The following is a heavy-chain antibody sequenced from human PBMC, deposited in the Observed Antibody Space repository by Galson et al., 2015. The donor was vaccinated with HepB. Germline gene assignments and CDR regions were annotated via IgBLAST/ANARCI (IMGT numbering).Heavy chain of an antibody. D-gene: IGHD6-13*01. CDR1: GFTFSSYG. Sequence: SLRLSCAASGFTFSSYGTHWVRQAPGKGLEWVAVISYDGSNKYYADSVKGRFTISRDNSKNTLYLQMNSLRAEDTAVYYCAKDSIAAAGTPHDYWGQGTLVTVSS. CDR2: ISYDGSNK. J-gene: IGHJ4*02. V-gene: IGHV3-30*18. CDR3: AKDSIAAAGTPHDY.